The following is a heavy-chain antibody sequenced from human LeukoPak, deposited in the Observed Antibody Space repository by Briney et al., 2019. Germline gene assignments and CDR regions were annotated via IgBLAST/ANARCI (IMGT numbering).Heavy chain of an antibody. V-gene: IGHV4-61*02. Sequence: SQTLSLTCTVSGGSISSGSYYWSWIRQPAGKGLEWIGRIYTSGSTNYNPSLKSRVTISVDTSKNQFSLKLSSVTAADTAVYYCARDREYSSSLVYYYYMDVWGKGTTVTVSS. J-gene: IGHJ6*03. CDR1: GGSISSGSYY. CDR3: ARDREYSSSLVYYYYMDV. CDR2: IYTSGST. D-gene: IGHD6-6*01.